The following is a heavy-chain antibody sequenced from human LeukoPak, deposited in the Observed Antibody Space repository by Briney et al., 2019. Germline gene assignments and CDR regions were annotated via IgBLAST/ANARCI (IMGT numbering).Heavy chain of an antibody. CDR1: GGSMSSFC. Sequence: SETLSLTGTVSGGSMSSFCWNWFRQPPGQGLEWIGYVYYSGSTNYNPSLRSRVTISVDTSKNQFSLRLSSVTAADTAIYYCARHSSSYTHFDYWGQGTLVTVS. CDR3: ARHSSSYTHFDY. V-gene: IGHV4-59*08. J-gene: IGHJ4*02. CDR2: VYYSGST. D-gene: IGHD4-11*01.